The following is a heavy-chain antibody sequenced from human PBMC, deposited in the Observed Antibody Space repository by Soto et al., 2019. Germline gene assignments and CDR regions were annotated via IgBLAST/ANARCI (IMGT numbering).Heavy chain of an antibody. CDR1: GYTFTSYD. V-gene: IGHV1-8*01. J-gene: IGHJ5*02. CDR3: ARDGAVAGTGNNWFDP. CDR2: MHASTGST. Sequence: ASVKVSCKASGYTFTSYDINWVRQATGQGLEWMGWMHASTGSTRYAQNFQGRVTITRDTSASTAYVEVSSLRSEDTAVYFCARDGAVAGTGNNWFDPWGQGTLVT. D-gene: IGHD6-19*01.